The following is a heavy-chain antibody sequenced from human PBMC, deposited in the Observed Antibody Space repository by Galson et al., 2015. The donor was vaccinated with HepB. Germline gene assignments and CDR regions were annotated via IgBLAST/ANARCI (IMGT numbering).Heavy chain of an antibody. Sequence: SLRLSCAASGFTFSSYSMNWVRQAPGKGLEWVSYISSSSSTIYYADSVKGRFTISRDNAKNSLYLQMNSLRAEDTAVYYCARAITTVTTGVYVWGQGTTVTVSS. D-gene: IGHD4-17*01. V-gene: IGHV3-48*04. CDR3: ARAITTVTTGVYV. CDR2: ISSSSSTI. CDR1: GFTFSSYS. J-gene: IGHJ6*02.